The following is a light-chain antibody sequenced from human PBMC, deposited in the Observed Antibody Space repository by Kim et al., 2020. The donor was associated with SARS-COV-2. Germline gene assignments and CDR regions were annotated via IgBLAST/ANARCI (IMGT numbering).Light chain of an antibody. Sequence: ASGGDRVTITWRASPGISDWLAWYQQKPGKAPKLLIYEASSLQSGVPSRFSGSGYGTDFTLTISSLQPEDFATYFWQQTDRFPWTFGQGTKVDIK. J-gene: IGKJ1*01. V-gene: IGKV1-12*01. CDR3: QQTDRFPWT. CDR2: EAS. CDR1: PGISDW.